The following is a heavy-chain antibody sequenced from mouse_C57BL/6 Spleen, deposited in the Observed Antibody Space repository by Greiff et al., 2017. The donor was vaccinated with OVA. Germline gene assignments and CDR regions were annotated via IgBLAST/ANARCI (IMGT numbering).Heavy chain of an antibody. CDR3: ARGYFDY. Sequence: EVKLVESEGGLVQPGSSMKLSCTASGLTFSDYYMAWVRQVPEKGLEWVANINYDGSSTYYLDSLKSRFIISRDNAKNILYLQMSSLKSEDTATYYCARGYFDYWGQGTTLTVSS. J-gene: IGHJ2*01. CDR2: INYDGSST. CDR1: GLTFSDYY. V-gene: IGHV5-16*01.